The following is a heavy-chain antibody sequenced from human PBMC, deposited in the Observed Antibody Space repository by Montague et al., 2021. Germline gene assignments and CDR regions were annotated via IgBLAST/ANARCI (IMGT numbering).Heavy chain of an antibody. Sequence: SETLSLTCAVYGASFKAYYWSWIRQPPGKGLEGIGEMKSCGASNYNPSLTSRVTISVDIPKKQFSLNLRSMTAADTAMYYCMGWSGFESGDFWGQGTQVIVSS. J-gene: IGHJ4*02. CDR1: GASFKAYY. CDR2: MKSCGAS. D-gene: IGHD3-3*01. V-gene: IGHV4-34*01. CDR3: MGWSGFESGDF.